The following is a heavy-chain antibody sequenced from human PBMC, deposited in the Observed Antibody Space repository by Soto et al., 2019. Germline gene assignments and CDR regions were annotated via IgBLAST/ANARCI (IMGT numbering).Heavy chain of an antibody. D-gene: IGHD3-10*01. J-gene: IGHJ4*02. CDR1: GFTFSSYG. CDR2: IWYDGSNK. CDR3: ARDSGLFYGYFDY. Sequence: SGGSLRLSCAASGFTFSSYGMHWVRQAPGKGLEWVAVIWYDGSNKYYADSVKGRFTISRDNSKNTLYLQMNSLRAEDTAVYYCARDSGLFYGYFDYWGQGTLVTVSS. V-gene: IGHV3-33*01.